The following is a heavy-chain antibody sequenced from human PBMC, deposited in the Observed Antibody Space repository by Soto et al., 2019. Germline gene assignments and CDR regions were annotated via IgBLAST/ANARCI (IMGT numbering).Heavy chain of an antibody. V-gene: IGHV3-30-3*01. Sequence: VQLVESGGGVVQPGRSLRLSCAASGFTFSSYAMHWVRQAPGKGLEWVAVISYDGSNKYYADSVKGRFTISRDNSKNTLYLQMNSLRAEDTAVYYCARDSEGYCTNGVCYTAGAFDIWGQGTMVTVSS. CDR2: ISYDGSNK. D-gene: IGHD2-8*01. J-gene: IGHJ3*02. CDR3: ARDSEGYCTNGVCYTAGAFDI. CDR1: GFTFSSYA.